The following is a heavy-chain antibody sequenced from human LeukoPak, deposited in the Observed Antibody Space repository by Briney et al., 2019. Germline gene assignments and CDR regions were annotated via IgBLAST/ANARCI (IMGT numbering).Heavy chain of an antibody. Sequence: GGSLRLSCVASGLAVSNHWMSWVRQAPGKGLEWVANIREERGQEYYVDSVKGRFTISKNSAKNSLYLQMNTLRVEDTAMYYCASLDTAKQPLANHWGQGTLVTVSS. V-gene: IGHV3-7*03. J-gene: IGHJ5*02. D-gene: IGHD5-18*01. CDR3: ASLDTAKQPLANH. CDR2: IREERGQE. CDR1: GLAVSNHW.